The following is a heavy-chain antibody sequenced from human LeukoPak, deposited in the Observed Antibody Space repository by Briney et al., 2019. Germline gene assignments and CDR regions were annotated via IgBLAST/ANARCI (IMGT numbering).Heavy chain of an antibody. V-gene: IGHV4-39*01. Sequence: KPSETLSLTCTVSGGSISSSSYYWGWIRQPPGKGLEWIGSIYYSGSTYYNPSLKSRVTISVDTSKNQFSLKLSSVTAADTAVYYCARGWDSYGPFDYWGQGTLVTVSS. CDR3: ARGWDSYGPFDY. CDR1: GGSISSSSYY. CDR2: IYYSGST. D-gene: IGHD5-18*01. J-gene: IGHJ4*02.